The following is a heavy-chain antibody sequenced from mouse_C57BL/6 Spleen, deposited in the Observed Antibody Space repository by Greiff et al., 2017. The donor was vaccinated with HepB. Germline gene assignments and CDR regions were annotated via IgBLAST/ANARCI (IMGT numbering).Heavy chain of an antibody. J-gene: IGHJ1*03. CDR1: GFTFSSYA. CDR3: TRDRVYGSNWYFDV. V-gene: IGHV5-9-1*02. Sequence: EVKLVESGEGLVKPGGSLKLSCAASGFTFSSYAMSWVRQTPEKRLEWVAYISSGGDYIYYADTVKGRFTISRDNARNTLYLQMSSLKSEDTAMYYCTRDRVYGSNWYFDVWGTGTTVTVSS. CDR2: ISSGGDYI. D-gene: IGHD1-1*01.